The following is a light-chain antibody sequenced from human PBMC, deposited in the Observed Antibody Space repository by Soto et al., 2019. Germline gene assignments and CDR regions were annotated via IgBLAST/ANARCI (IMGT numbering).Light chain of an antibody. V-gene: IGKV2-28*01. CDR1: QSLLHSNGYNY. CDR2: LGS. Sequence: DIVMTQSPLSLPVTPGEPASISCRSSQSLLHSNGYNYSDWYLQKPGQSPQLLIYLGSNRASGVPDRLSGSGSGTDFTLKIIRVEADDVGVYYCMQALQTPMLTFGGGTKVEIK. CDR3: MQALQTPMLT. J-gene: IGKJ4*01.